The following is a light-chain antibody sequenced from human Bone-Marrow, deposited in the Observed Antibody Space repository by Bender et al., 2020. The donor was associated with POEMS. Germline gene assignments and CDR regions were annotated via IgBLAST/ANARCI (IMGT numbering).Light chain of an antibody. CDR2: DVS. Sequence: QSALTQPASVSGSPGQSITISCTGTSSDGGDYSYVSWYQQHPGKAPKLMIYDVSNRPSGVSNRFSGSKSGNTASLTISGLLAEDEADYYCNSYSSSTFRVFGGGTKLTVL. V-gene: IGLV2-14*01. CDR3: NSYSSSTFRV. CDR1: SSDGGDYSY. J-gene: IGLJ3*02.